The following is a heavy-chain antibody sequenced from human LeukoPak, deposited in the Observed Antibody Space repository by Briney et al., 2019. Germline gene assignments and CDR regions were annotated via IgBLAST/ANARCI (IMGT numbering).Heavy chain of an antibody. Sequence: PSETLSLTCAVYGGSFSGYYWSWIRQPPGKGLEWIGEINHSGSTNYNPSLKSRVTISVDTSKNQFSLKLSSVTAADTAVYYCALGLRPEGFFWFDPWGQGTLVTVSS. D-gene: IGHD7-27*01. V-gene: IGHV4-34*01. CDR3: ALGLRPEGFFWFDP. CDR1: GGSFSGYY. CDR2: INHSGST. J-gene: IGHJ5*02.